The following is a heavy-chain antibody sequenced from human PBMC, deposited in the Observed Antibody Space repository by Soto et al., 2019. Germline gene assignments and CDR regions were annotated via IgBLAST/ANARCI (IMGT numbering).Heavy chain of an antibody. D-gene: IGHD3-22*01. Sequence: QLQLQESGSGLVKPSQTLSLTCAVSGGSISSGGYSWSWIRQSPGKGLEWIGYIYHSGTTYYNPSLKSRVTISIDTSKNQFSLKLSSVTAADTAMYYCARGHDSGDCWGQGTLVTVSS. J-gene: IGHJ4*02. CDR1: GGSISSGGYS. CDR2: IYHSGTT. V-gene: IGHV4-30-2*06. CDR3: ARGHDSGDC.